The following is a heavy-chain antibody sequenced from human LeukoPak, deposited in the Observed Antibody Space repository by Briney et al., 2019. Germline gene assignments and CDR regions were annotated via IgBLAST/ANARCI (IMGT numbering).Heavy chain of an antibody. CDR1: GGSFGNYY. D-gene: IGHD2-15*01. J-gene: IGHJ4*02. CDR2: IYDSGTT. CDR3: ARNFPGVGCSGGSCYDY. V-gene: IGHV4-59*12. Sequence: SETLSLTCTASGGSFGNYYWSWIRQPPGKGLEWIGYIYDSGTTYYNPSLKSRVTISIDTSKNQFSLKLTSVTAADTAVYFCARNFPGVGCSGGSCYDYWGQGTLVTVSS.